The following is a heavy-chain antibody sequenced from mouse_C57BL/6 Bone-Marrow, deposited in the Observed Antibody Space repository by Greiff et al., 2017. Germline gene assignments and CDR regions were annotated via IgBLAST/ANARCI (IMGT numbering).Heavy chain of an antibody. D-gene: IGHD1-1*01. Sequence: QVQLQQPGAELVMPGASVKLSCKASGYTFTSYWMHWVKQRPGQGLEWIGEIDPSDSYTNYNQKFTGKSTLTVDKSSSTAYMQLSSLTSEDSAVYDCARFNYGSSLNWYFDVEGTGTTVTVSS. J-gene: IGHJ1*03. CDR2: IDPSDSYT. V-gene: IGHV1-69*01. CDR3: ARFNYGSSLNWYFDV. CDR1: GYTFTSYW.